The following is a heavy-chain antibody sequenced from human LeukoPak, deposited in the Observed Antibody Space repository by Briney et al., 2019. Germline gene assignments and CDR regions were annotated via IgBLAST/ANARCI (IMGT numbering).Heavy chain of an antibody. V-gene: IGHV1-46*01. D-gene: IGHD2-8*01. CDR1: GYTFTSYH. J-gene: IGHJ4*02. CDR2: INPSGGTT. CDR3: ARDGYCTNGVCYEYYFDY. Sequence: GASVKVSCKASGYTFTSYHMHWVRQAPGQGLEWMGIINPSGGTTSYAQKFQGRVTMTRDMSTSTVYMELSSLRSEDTAVYYCARDGYCTNGVCYEYYFDYWGQGTLVTVSS.